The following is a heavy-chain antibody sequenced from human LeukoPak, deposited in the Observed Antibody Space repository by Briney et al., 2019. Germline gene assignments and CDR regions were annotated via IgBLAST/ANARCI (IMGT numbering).Heavy chain of an antibody. CDR2: ISWNSGSI. Sequence: GGSLRLSCAASGFTFDDYAMHWVRQAPGKGLEWVSGISWNSGSIGYADSVKGRFTISRDNAKNSLYLQMNSLRAEDTALYYCARVGYCSSTSCYEGVDYWGQGTLVTVSS. CDR1: GFTFDDYA. D-gene: IGHD2-2*01. J-gene: IGHJ4*02. V-gene: IGHV3-9*01. CDR3: ARVGYCSSTSCYEGVDY.